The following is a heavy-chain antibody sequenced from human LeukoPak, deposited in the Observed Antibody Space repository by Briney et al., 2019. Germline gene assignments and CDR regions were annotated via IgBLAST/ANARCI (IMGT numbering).Heavy chain of an antibody. Sequence: SETLSLTCAVFGGSLSGYYWSWIRQPPGKGLEWIGEINHLGHTNYNPSLKSRVTMSVDTSKNQFSLKLSSVTAADTAVYYCARALVVGDATRKYYYYMDVWGKGTTVTVSS. CDR3: ARALVVGDATRKYYYYMDV. D-gene: IGHD2-2*01. V-gene: IGHV4-34*01. J-gene: IGHJ6*03. CDR2: INHLGHT. CDR1: GGSLSGYY.